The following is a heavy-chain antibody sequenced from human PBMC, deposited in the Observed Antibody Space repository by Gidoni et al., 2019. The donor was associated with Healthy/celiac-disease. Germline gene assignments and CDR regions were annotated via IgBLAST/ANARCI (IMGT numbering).Heavy chain of an antibody. CDR2: ISYDGSNK. V-gene: IGHV3-30*18. J-gene: IGHJ4*02. Sequence: QVQLVESVGGVVQTGRSLRLSCAASGFTFSSYGMHWVREAPGKGLGWVAVISYDGSNKYYADSVKGRFTISRDNSKNTLYLQMNSLRAEDTAVYYGAKDREYSGYDLSFWGQGTLVTVSS. D-gene: IGHD5-12*01. CDR3: AKDREYSGYDLSF. CDR1: GFTFSSYG.